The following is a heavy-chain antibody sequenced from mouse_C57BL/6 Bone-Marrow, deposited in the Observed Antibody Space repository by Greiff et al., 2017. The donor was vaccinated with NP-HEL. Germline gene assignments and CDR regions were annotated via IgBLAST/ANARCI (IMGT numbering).Heavy chain of an antibody. CDR1: GFTFSSYA. J-gene: IGHJ2*01. V-gene: IGHV5-4*01. CDR2: ISDGGSYT. D-gene: IGHD1-1*01. Sequence: EVKLVESGGGLVKPGGSLKLSCAASGFTFSSYAMSWVRQTPEKRLEWVATISDGGSYTYYPDNVKGRFTISRDNAKNNLYLQMSHLKSEDTAMYNCARDYGSYYFDYWGQGTTLTVSS. CDR3: ARDYGSYYFDY.